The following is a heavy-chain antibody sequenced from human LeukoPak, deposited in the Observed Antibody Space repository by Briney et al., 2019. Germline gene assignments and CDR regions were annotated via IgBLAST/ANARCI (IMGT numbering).Heavy chain of an antibody. J-gene: IGHJ4*02. D-gene: IGHD1-26*01. CDR1: GYTFTGYY. CDR2: INPNSGGT. V-gene: IGHV1-2*02. CDR3: ASGLNRAVGATAIDY. Sequence: ASVKVSCKASGYTFTGYYRHWVRQAPGQGLEWMGWINPNSGGTNYAQKFQGRVTMTRDTSISTAYMELSRLRSDDTAVYYCASGLNRAVGATAIDYWGQGTLVTVSS.